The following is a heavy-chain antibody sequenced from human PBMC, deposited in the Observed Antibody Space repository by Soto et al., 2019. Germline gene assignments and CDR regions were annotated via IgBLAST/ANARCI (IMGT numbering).Heavy chain of an antibody. J-gene: IGHJ1*01. Sequence: QVQLVESGGGVVQPGRSLRLSCAASGFTFSSYGMHWVRQAPGKGLEWVAVISYDGSNKYYADSVKGRFTISRDNSKNTLYLQMKILRAEDTAVYYCAKDHHGQWLASIFQHWGQGTLVTVSS. CDR1: GFTFSSYG. CDR3: AKDHHGQWLASIFQH. D-gene: IGHD6-19*01. V-gene: IGHV3-30*18. CDR2: ISYDGSNK.